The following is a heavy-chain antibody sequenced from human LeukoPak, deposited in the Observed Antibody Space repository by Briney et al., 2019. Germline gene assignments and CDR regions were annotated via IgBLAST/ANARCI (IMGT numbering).Heavy chain of an antibody. CDR3: ARTTLLWFGELGYMDV. D-gene: IGHD3-10*01. Sequence: PGGSLRLSCAASGFTFSSYAMNWVRQAPGKGLEWVSVISGSDGRTYYADSVKGRFTISRDNSKNTLYLQMNSLRAEDTAVYYCARTTLLWFGELGYMDVWGKGTTVTISS. J-gene: IGHJ6*03. V-gene: IGHV3-23*01. CDR2: ISGSDGRT. CDR1: GFTFSSYA.